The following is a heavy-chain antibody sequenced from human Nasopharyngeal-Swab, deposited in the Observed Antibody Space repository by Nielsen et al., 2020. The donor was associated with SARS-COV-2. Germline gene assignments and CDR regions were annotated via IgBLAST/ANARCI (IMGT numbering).Heavy chain of an antibody. CDR1: GFTFSSYT. Sequence: GESLKISCAASGFTFSSYTMNWVRQAPGRGLEWVSSISSSGSSIYYADSVKGRFTISRDNAKNSLYLQMNSLRAEDTAVYYCASDSRYWGQGTLVTVSS. CDR2: ISSSGSSI. D-gene: IGHD2-2*01. J-gene: IGHJ4*02. CDR3: ASDSRY. V-gene: IGHV3-21*01.